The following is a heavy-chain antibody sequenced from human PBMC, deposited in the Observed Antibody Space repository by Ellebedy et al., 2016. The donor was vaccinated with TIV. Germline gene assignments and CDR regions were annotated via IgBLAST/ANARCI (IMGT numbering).Heavy chain of an antibody. J-gene: IGHJ5*02. Sequence: SQTLSLTXXISGDSFSSNTATWNWIRQSPSRGLEWLGRTYYRSKWYSDYAPSVKSRITVNADTSMSQVSLHLNSVSPEDTAVYYCARSAYYMEWLDPWGQGTLVTVSS. CDR2: TYYRSKWYS. CDR1: GDSFSSNTAT. D-gene: IGHD2/OR15-2a*01. V-gene: IGHV6-1*01. CDR3: ARSAYYMEWLDP.